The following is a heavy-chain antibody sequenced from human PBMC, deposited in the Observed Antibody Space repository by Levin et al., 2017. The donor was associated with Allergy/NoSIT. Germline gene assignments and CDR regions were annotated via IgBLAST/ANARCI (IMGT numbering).Heavy chain of an antibody. Sequence: PGESLKISCTASGFTFGDYAMSWFRQAPGKGLEWVGFIRSKAYGGTTEYAASVKGRFTISRDDSKSIAYLQMNSLKTEDTAVYYCTSFVVVVTAISGMDVWGQGTTVTVSS. J-gene: IGHJ6*02. D-gene: IGHD2-21*02. CDR3: TSFVVVVTAISGMDV. CDR2: IRSKAYGGTT. CDR1: GFTFGDYA. V-gene: IGHV3-49*03.